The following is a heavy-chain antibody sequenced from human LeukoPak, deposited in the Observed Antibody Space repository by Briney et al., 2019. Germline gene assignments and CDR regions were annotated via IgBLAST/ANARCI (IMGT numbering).Heavy chain of an antibody. Sequence: ASVKVSCKASGYTFTGYYMHWVRQAPGQGLEWMGWINPNSGGTNYAQKFQGRVTMTRDTSISTAYMDLSSLRSEDTAVYYCVRNTDTVVIPGAMSYNWFDPWGQGTLVTVSS. V-gene: IGHV1-2*02. CDR2: INPNSGGT. J-gene: IGHJ5*02. CDR1: GYTFTGYY. D-gene: IGHD2-2*01. CDR3: VRNTDTVVIPGAMSYNWFDP.